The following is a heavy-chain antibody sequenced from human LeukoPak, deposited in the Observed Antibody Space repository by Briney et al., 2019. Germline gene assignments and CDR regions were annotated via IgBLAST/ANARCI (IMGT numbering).Heavy chain of an antibody. CDR2: ISGSGGST. Sequence: GGSLRLSCAASGFTFGSYAMSWFRQAPGKGREWVSAISGSGGSTYYADSVKGRFTISRDNSKNTLYLQMNSLRAEDTAVYYCAKAHEYSSSSWGQGTLVTVSS. D-gene: IGHD6-13*01. CDR3: AKAHEYSSSS. CDR1: GFTFGSYA. J-gene: IGHJ5*02. V-gene: IGHV3-23*01.